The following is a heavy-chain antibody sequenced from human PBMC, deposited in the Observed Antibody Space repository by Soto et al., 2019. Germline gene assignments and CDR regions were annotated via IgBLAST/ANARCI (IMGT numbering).Heavy chain of an antibody. CDR1: GGTFSSYA. CDR3: ARSQGSSTSLAIYYYYYYGMDV. V-gene: IGHV1-69*01. CDR2: ISPISETT. D-gene: IGHD2-2*01. Sequence: QVQLVQSGAEVKKPGSSVKVSCKASGGTFSSYAISWVRQAPGQGLEWMGGISPISETTNYAQKFQGRVTIAADESKSTAYMELSSLRSEDTAVYYCARSQGSSTSLAIYYYYYYGMDVWGQGTTVTVSS. J-gene: IGHJ6*02.